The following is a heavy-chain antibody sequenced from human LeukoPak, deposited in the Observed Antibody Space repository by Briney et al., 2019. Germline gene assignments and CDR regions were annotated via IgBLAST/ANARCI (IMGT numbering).Heavy chain of an antibody. J-gene: IGHJ5*02. CDR3: ARDRDPRKFIAVAGTNNWFDP. CDR2: IIPILGIA. D-gene: IGHD6-19*01. Sequence: GASVKVSCKASGGTFSSYAISWVRQAPGQGLEWMGRIIPILGIANYAQKFQGRVTITADKSTSTAYMELSSLRSEDTAVYYCARDRDPRKFIAVAGTNNWFDPWGQGTLVTVSS. CDR1: GGTFSSYA. V-gene: IGHV1-69*04.